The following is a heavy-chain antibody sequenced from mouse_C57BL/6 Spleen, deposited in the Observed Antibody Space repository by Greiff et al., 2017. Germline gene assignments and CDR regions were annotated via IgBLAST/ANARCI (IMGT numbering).Heavy chain of an antibody. V-gene: IGHV1-72*01. CDR2: IDPNSGGT. CDR1: GYTFTSYW. D-gene: IGHD2-4*01. CDR3: ALYDYDGHFDY. Sequence: QVQLQQPGAELVKPGASVKLSCTASGYTFTSYWMHWVQQRPGRGLEWIGRIDPNSGGTKYNEKFKSKATLTVDKPSSTAYMQLSSLTSEDSAVYYCALYDYDGHFDYWGQGTTLTVSS. J-gene: IGHJ2*01.